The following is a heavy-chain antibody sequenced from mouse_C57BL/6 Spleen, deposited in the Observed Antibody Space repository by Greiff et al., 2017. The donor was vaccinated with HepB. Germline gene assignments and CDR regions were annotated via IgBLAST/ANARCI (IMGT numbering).Heavy chain of an antibody. J-gene: IGHJ4*01. CDR1: GFSLTSYG. D-gene: IGHD4-1*01. V-gene: IGHV2-5*01. Sequence: VQLQQSGPGLVQPSQSLSITCTVSGFSLTSYGVHWVRQSPGKGLEWLGVIWRGGSTDYNEAFMSRLSITKDNSKSQVFFKMNSLQADDTAIYYCAKNVGRIDYYAMDYWGQGTSVTVSS. CDR2: IWRGGST. CDR3: AKNVGRIDYYAMDY.